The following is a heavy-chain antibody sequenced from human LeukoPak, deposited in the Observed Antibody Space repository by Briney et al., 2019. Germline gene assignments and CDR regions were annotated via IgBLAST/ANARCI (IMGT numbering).Heavy chain of an antibody. CDR2: ISSSGSTI. D-gene: IGHD3-10*01. Sequence: GGSLRLSCAASGFTFSSYEMNWVRPAPGKGLERVSYISSSGSTIYYADSVKGRFTISRDNARNSLYLQMNSLRAEDTAVYYCARLDYYGSGSYFDYWGQGTLVTVSS. V-gene: IGHV3-48*03. J-gene: IGHJ4*02. CDR1: GFTFSSYE. CDR3: ARLDYYGSGSYFDY.